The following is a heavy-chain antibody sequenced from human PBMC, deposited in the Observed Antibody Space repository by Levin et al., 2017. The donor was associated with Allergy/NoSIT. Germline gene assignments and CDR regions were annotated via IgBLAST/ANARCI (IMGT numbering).Heavy chain of an antibody. CDR2: ITHDGTVP. CDR1: GFTFSDSH. CDR3: ARDLSHTDRAFDY. Sequence: ASVKVSCAASGFTFSDSHMNWVRQAPGKGLEWVSFITHDGTVPVYADSVKGRFTISRDNAKNSLYLQLNSLKAEDTAVYYCARDLSHTDRAFDYWGPGTLVTVSS. J-gene: IGHJ4*02. V-gene: IGHV3-21*06.